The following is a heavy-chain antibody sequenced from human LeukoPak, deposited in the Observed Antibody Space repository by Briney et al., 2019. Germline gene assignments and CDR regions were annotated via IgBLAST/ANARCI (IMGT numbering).Heavy chain of an antibody. CDR2: ISANAVST. D-gene: IGHD2-2*01. Sequence: GGPLRLSCADSRFTFSSYTMNWVRQAPGKGLEWVSGISANAVSTYYAGSVKGRFTISRDNSKNTLYLHMDRLGTEDTAVYYCASMPSTEIYYFYYMDVWGKGTTVTVSS. J-gene: IGHJ6*03. CDR1: RFTFSSYT. V-gene: IGHV3-23*01. CDR3: ASMPSTEIYYFYYMDV.